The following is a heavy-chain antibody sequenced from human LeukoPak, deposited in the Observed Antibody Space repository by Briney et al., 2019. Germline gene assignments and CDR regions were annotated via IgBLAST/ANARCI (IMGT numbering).Heavy chain of an antibody. D-gene: IGHD6-19*01. J-gene: IGHJ4*02. CDR3: ARGRGWFQKYFDY. CDR2: INHSGST. V-gene: IGHV4-34*01. Sequence: SETLSLTCAVYGGSFRGYYWSWIRQPPGKGLEGIGEINHSGSTNYNPSLKSRVTISVDTSKNQFSLKLSSVTAADTAVYYCARGRGWFQKYFDYWGQGTLVTVSS. CDR1: GGSFRGYY.